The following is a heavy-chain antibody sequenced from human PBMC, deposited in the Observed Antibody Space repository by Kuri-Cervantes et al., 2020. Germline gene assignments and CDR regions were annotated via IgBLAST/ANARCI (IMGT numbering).Heavy chain of an antibody. D-gene: IGHD5-18*01. Sequence: GESLKISCAASGFTFSDYYMSWIRQAPGKGLEWVSYISGSGSTINYADSVKGRFTISRGNSKNTLYLQMNSLRAEDTAVYYCARDMVNYFDYWGQGTLVTVSS. CDR3: ARDMVNYFDY. CDR1: GFTFSDYY. J-gene: IGHJ4*02. V-gene: IGHV3-11*04. CDR2: ISGSGSTI.